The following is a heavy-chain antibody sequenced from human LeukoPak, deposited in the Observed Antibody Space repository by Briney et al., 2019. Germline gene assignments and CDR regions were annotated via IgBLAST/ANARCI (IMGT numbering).Heavy chain of an antibody. CDR1: AFTFSTYW. Sequence: GGSLRLSCAAFAFTFSTYWMHWVRQAPGRGLEWVSRINGDESSTNYADSVKGRFTISRDNAKDTLYLHLNSLTAEDTAVYYCARGAKWAYYFDYWGQGTLVTVSS. CDR2: INGDESST. D-gene: IGHD1-26*01. CDR3: ARGAKWAYYFDY. V-gene: IGHV3-74*01. J-gene: IGHJ4*02.